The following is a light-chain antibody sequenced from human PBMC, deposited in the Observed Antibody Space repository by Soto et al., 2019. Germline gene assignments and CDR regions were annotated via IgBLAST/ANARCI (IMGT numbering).Light chain of an antibody. Sequence: QSVLTQPASVSDSPGQSITISCTGTSSDVGGSNFVSWYQQHPGKPPKLIIYDVANRPSGVSNRFSGSKSGSTASLIISRLQTEDEADYYCVSYTSTTTYVFATALQVAVL. CDR3: VSYTSTTTYV. J-gene: IGLJ1*01. CDR1: SSDVGGSNF. CDR2: DVA. V-gene: IGLV2-14*03.